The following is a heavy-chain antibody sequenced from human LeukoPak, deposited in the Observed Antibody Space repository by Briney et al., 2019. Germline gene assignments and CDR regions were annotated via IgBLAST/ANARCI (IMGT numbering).Heavy chain of an antibody. CDR1: GYSISSGYY. J-gene: IGHJ4*02. V-gene: IGHV4-38-2*02. CDR2: IYNSGST. D-gene: IGHD4-17*01. CDR3: ARVPTVTFFDY. Sequence: PSETLSLTCTVSGYSISSGYYWGWIRQPPGKGLEWIGSIYNSGSTYYNPSLKSRVTISVDTSKNQFSLKLSSVTAADTAVYYCARVPTVTFFDYWGQGTLVTVSS.